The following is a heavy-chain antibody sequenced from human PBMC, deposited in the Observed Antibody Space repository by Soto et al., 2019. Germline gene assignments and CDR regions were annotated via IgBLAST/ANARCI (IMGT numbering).Heavy chain of an antibody. Sequence: ASVKVSCKASGYTFTSYYIHWARQAPGQGLEWVGIINPSAGSTSYAQNFPGRVTMTRDTSTSTVYMELSSLRSEDTAVYYCARVPLYSDSSGYYYDHYYGMDVWGQGTTVTVSS. CDR3: ARVPLYSDSSGYYYDHYYGMDV. CDR2: INPSAGST. V-gene: IGHV1-46*01. D-gene: IGHD3-22*01. CDR1: GYTFTSYY. J-gene: IGHJ6*02.